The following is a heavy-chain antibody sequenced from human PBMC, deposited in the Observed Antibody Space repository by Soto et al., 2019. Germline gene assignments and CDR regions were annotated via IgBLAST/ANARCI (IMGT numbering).Heavy chain of an antibody. CDR1: GGSISSSNW. V-gene: IGHV4-4*02. Sequence: SETLSLTCAVSGGSISSSNWWSWVRQPPGKGLEWIGEIYHSGSTNYNPSLKSRVTISVDKSKNQFSLKLSSVTAADTAVYYCARAFYDTTGYSLDPWGQGTLVTVSS. CDR2: IYHSGST. CDR3: ARAFYDTTGYSLDP. D-gene: IGHD3-22*01. J-gene: IGHJ5*02.